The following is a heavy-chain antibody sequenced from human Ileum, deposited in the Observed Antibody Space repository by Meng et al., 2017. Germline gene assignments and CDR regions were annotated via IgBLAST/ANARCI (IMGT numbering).Heavy chain of an antibody. CDR2: TYYNGSP. CDR3: ARERRHYYGSGSFDY. J-gene: IGHJ4*02. CDR1: GGSFSSDNYY. V-gene: IGHV4-30-4*01. Sequence: QVQLQESGPGLVKPSQTLPLTCSASGGSFSSDNYYWTWIRQTPGKGLEWIGLTYYNGSPFYNPSLRSRVTISVDTSKDQFSLKLTSVTAADTAVYYCARERRHYYGSGSFDYWGQGILVTVSS. D-gene: IGHD3-10*01.